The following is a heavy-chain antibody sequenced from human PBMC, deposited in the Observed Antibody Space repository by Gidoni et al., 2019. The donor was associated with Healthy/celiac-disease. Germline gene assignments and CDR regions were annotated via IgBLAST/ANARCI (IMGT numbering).Heavy chain of an antibody. CDR2: ISADGSNK. Sequence: QVQLVEAGGGVVQPGRYLRLSGAAAGCTLSNYAMHWFRQAPGKGLEWVAIISADGSNKYYADSVKGRFTISRDNSKNTLYLQMNSLRDEDTAVYYCAREGYSSGWYATYYYYMDVWGKGTTVTVSS. D-gene: IGHD6-19*01. V-gene: IGHV3-30-3*01. J-gene: IGHJ6*03. CDR1: GCTLSNYA. CDR3: AREGYSSGWYATYYYYMDV.